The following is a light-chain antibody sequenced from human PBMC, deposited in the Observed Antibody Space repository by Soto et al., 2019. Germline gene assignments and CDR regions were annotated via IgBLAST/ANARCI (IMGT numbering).Light chain of an antibody. CDR2: GAS. Sequence: ELVLTPSPPTLSLSPGERAALSCRASQSVAYTYLAWFQQKPGQAPRLLIYGASNRATGIPDRFSGSGSGTDFTLTISRLEPEDFAVYYCQQYGTSPFTFGPGTKVDIK. V-gene: IGKV3-20*01. CDR1: QSVAYTY. J-gene: IGKJ3*01. CDR3: QQYGTSPFT.